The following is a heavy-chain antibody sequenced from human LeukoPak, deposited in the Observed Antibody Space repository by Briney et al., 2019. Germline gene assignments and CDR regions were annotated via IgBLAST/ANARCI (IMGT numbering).Heavy chain of an antibody. J-gene: IGHJ4*02. CDR3: ATDFTPLHPSGFSGLVDY. D-gene: IGHD3-3*01. CDR1: GYTFTDYY. V-gene: IGHV1-69-2*01. Sequence: ASVKISXKVSGYTFTDYYMHWVQQAPGKGLEWMGLVDPEGGETIYAEKFQGRVTITADTSTDTAYMELSSLRSEDTAVYYCATDFTPLHPSGFSGLVDYWGQGTLVTVSS. CDR2: VDPEGGET.